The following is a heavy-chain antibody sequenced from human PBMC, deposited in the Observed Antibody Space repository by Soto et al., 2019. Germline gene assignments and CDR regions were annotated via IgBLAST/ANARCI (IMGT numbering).Heavy chain of an antibody. Sequence: QLQLQESGPGLVKPSETLSLTCTVSGGSISSRSYYWGWIRQSPGKGLEWIGSMYYSGSTYYNPSLKSRVTISVDTSKNELSLKLSSVTAADTAVYYCVQGEWLGNLDYWGQGTLVTVSS. CDR3: VQGEWLGNLDY. D-gene: IGHD6-19*01. CDR1: GGSISSRSYY. CDR2: MYYSGST. V-gene: IGHV4-39*01. J-gene: IGHJ4*02.